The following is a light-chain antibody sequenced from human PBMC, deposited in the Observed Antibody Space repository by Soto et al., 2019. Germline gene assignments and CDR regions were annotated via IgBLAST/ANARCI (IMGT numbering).Light chain of an antibody. J-gene: IGKJ4*02. V-gene: IGKV3-15*01. Sequence: EIVMTQSPATLSVSPGERATLSCRASQSVGSNLAWYQQKPGQAPRLLIYGASTRATGIPARFSGSGSGTEFTLTISSLQSEDFAIDFCKQYNNWRPDRTLGRGTKVEIK. CDR1: QSVGSN. CDR2: GAS. CDR3: KQYNNWRPDRT.